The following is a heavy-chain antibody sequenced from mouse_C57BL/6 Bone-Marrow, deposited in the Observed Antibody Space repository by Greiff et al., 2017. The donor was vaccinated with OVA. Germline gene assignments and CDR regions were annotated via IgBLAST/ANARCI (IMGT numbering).Heavy chain of an antibody. D-gene: IGHD1-1*01. J-gene: IGHJ1*03. CDR1: GYSFTGYY. CDR3: ARPFYYGSSSHWYFDV. Sequence: EVQLQQSGPELVKPGASVKISCKASGYSFTGYYMNWVKQSPEKSLEWIGEINPSTGGTTSNQKFKAKATLTVDKSSSTAYMQLKSLTSEDSAVYYCARPFYYGSSSHWYFDVWGTGTTVTVSS. V-gene: IGHV1-42*01. CDR2: INPSTGGT.